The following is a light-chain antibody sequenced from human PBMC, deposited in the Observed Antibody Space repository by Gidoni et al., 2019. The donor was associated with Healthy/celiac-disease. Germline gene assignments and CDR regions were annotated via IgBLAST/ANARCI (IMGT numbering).Light chain of an antibody. CDR2: DAS. J-gene: IGKJ2*01. CDR3: QQRSNWPPVYT. Sequence: EIVLTQSPATLSLSPGERATLSCRASQSVISYLAWYQQKPGQAPRLLIYDASNRATGIPARFSGSGSGTDFTLTISSLGPEDFAVYYCQQRSNWPPVYTFGQGTKLEIK. V-gene: IGKV3-11*01. CDR1: QSVISY.